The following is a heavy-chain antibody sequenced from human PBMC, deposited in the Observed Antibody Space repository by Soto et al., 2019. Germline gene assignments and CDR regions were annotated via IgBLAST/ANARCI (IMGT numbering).Heavy chain of an antibody. Sequence: WETLSLTCTVSGGSISSYYWSWIRQPPGKGLEWIGYIYYSGSTNYNPSLKSRVTISVDTSKNQFSLKLSSVTAADTAVYYCARRYGTSFDYWGQGTLVTVSS. CDR2: IYYSGST. CDR1: GGSISSYY. CDR3: ARRYGTSFDY. V-gene: IGHV4-59*01. J-gene: IGHJ4*02. D-gene: IGHD4-17*01.